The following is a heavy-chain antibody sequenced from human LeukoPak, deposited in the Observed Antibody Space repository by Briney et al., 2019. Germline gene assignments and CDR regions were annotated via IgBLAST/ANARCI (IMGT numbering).Heavy chain of an antibody. CDR3: ARYYGGNSPIDY. D-gene: IGHD4-23*01. V-gene: IGHV1-46*01. J-gene: IGHJ4*02. CDR1: GYTFTSYY. Sequence: GASVKVSCKASGYTFTSYYMHWVRQAPGQGLEWMGIINPSGGSTNYAQKFQGRVTMSRDTSTSTVYMELSSLRSEDTAVYYCARYYGGNSPIDYWGQGTLVTVSS. CDR2: INPSGGST.